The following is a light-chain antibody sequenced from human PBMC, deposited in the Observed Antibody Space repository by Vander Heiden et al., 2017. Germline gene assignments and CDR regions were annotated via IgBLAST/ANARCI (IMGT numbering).Light chain of an antibody. CDR1: SSDVGGYNY. J-gene: IGLJ3*02. Sequence: QSALTQPASVSGSPGQSITISCTGTSSDVGGYNYVSWYQQHPGTAPKLIIDEVSNRPSGVSNRFSGSKSGNTASLTISGLQAEDDADYYCSSYRSNTRVFGGGTKLTVL. CDR3: SSYRSNTRV. V-gene: IGLV2-14*01. CDR2: EVS.